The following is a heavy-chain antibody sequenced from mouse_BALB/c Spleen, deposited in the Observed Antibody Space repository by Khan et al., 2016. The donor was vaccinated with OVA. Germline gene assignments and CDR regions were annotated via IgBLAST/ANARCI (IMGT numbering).Heavy chain of an antibody. CDR1: GFSLSRYS. V-gene: IGHV2-6-4*01. Sequence: VQLKESGPGLVAPSQSLSITCTVSGFSLSRYSVNWVRQPPGKGLEWLGMIWGGGSTDYNSALKSRLIISKDNSQSQVLLKMNSLQTDATAMYYCTRSYYRYDGYYAMDYWGQGTSVTVSS. J-gene: IGHJ4*01. D-gene: IGHD2-14*01. CDR2: IWGGGST. CDR3: TRSYYRYDGYYAMDY.